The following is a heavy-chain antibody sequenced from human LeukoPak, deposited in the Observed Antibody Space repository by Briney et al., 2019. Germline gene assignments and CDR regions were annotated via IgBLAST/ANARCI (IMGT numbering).Heavy chain of an antibody. D-gene: IGHD2-2*02. Sequence: GGSLRLSCAASGFTFDDYAMHWVRQAPGKGLEWVSGISWNSVYVGYADSVKGRFSISRDNAKNSVSLQMNSLRAEDTAVYYCAKDSGRAIPYYWGQGTLVTVSS. CDR1: GFTFDDYA. J-gene: IGHJ4*02. CDR3: AKDSGRAIPYY. CDR2: ISWNSVYV. V-gene: IGHV3-9*01.